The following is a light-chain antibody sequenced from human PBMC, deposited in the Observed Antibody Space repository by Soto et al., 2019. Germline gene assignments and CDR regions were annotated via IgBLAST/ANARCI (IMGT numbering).Light chain of an antibody. V-gene: IGLV2-23*02. CDR2: EVS. CDR1: SSDVGTYNL. Sequence: QSVLTQPASVSGSPGQSITISCTGTSSDVGTYNLVSWFQQYPVKAPKLVIFEVSKRSSGVSNRFSGSKSGNTASLTISGLQAEDEADYYCCSYAGGNTWVFGGGTKLPVL. J-gene: IGLJ3*02. CDR3: CSYAGGNTWV.